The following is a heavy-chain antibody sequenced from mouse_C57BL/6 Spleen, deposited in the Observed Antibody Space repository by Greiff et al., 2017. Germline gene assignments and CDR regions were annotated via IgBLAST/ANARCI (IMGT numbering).Heavy chain of an antibody. CDR1: GYSITSGYD. V-gene: IGHV3-1*01. Sequence: ESGPGMVKPSQSLSLTCTVTGYSITSGYDWHWIRHFPGNKLEWMGYISYSGSTNYNPSLKSRISITHDTSKNHFFLKLNSVTTEDTATYYCASDGYFSLFAYWGQGTLVTVSA. CDR2: ISYSGST. D-gene: IGHD2-3*01. J-gene: IGHJ3*01. CDR3: ASDGYFSLFAY.